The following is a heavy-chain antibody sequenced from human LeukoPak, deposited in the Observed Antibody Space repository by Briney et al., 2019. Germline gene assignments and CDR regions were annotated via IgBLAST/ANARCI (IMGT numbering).Heavy chain of an antibody. CDR2: IIPILGIA. J-gene: IGHJ3*02. CDR1: GGTFSSYA. CDR3: AREGGATILSLTYDVPLTDAFDI. V-gene: IGHV1-69*04. D-gene: IGHD1-26*01. Sequence: ASVKVSCKASGGTFSSYAISWVRQAPGQGLEWMGRIIPILGIANYAQKFQGRVTITADKSTSTAYMELSSLRSEDTAVYYCAREGGATILSLTYDVPLTDAFDIWGQGQWSPSLQ.